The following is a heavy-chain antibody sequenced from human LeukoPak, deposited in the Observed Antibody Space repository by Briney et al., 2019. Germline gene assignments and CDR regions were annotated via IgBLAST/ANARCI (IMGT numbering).Heavy chain of an antibody. CDR3: ARVGLDLRSSSVFDH. CDR1: GASINSGDFF. V-gene: IGHV4-30-4*08. Sequence: SETLSLTCTVSGASINSGDFFWSWIRQAPGQGLEWIGDIYYSGSTSSNPSLRSRTTLSVDTSKNEFSLRLRSVTAADTAVYYCARVGLDLRSSSVFDHWGQGTLVTVSS. CDR2: IYYSGST. D-gene: IGHD3-3*01. J-gene: IGHJ4*02.